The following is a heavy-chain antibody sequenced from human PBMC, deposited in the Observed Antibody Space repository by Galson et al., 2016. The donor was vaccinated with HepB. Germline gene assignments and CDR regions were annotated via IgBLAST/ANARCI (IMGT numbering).Heavy chain of an antibody. V-gene: IGHV2-5*02. D-gene: IGHD2-21*01. CDR3: AHCELWSYSFDQ. CDR1: GFSLRTDGVG. J-gene: IGHJ4*02. Sequence: PALVKPTQTLTLTCSFSGFSLRTDGVGVGWIRQPPGKALEWLALIYGDDDKRYSPSLQNRLTITKDASKNQVVLTMTDMDPVDTGTYYCAHCELWSYSFDQWGQGTLVT. CDR2: IYGDDDK.